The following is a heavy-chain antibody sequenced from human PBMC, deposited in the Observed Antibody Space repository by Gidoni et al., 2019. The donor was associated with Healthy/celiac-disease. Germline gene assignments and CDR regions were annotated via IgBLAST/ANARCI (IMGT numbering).Heavy chain of an antibody. CDR3: ARGTGHYDILTGYYYYYYGMDV. Sequence: GLEWIGEINHSGSTNYNPSLKSRVTISVDTSKNQFSLKLSSVTAADTAVYYCARGTGHYDILTGYYYYYYGMDVWGQGTTVTVSS. V-gene: IGHV4-34*01. J-gene: IGHJ6*02. CDR2: INHSGST. D-gene: IGHD3-9*01.